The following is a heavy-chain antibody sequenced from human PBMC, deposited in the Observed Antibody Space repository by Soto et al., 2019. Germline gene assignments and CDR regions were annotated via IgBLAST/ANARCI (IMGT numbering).Heavy chain of an antibody. CDR2: ISAYNGNT. J-gene: IGHJ5*02. CDR3: ANMWAAEAGPPWDHWYDP. Sequence: ASVKVSCKASGYTFTSYGISWVRQAPGQGLEWMGWISAYNGNTNYAQKLQGRVTMTTDTSTSTAYMELRSLRSDDTAVYYCANMWAAEAGPPWDHWYDPWGQGTLVTVSS. V-gene: IGHV1-18*01. CDR1: GYTFTSYG. D-gene: IGHD6-19*01.